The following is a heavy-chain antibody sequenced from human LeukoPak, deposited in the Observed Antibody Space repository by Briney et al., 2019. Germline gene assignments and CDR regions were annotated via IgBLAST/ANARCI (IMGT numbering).Heavy chain of an antibody. CDR1: GFTFSSYW. J-gene: IGHJ4*02. Sequence: PGGSLRLSCAASGFTFSSYWMSWVRQAPGKGLEWVAVISYDGSNKYYADSVKGRFTISRDNSKNTLYLQMNSLRAEDTAVYYCARVGYRVTYYFDYWGQGTLVTVSS. CDR2: ISYDGSNK. D-gene: IGHD4-23*01. V-gene: IGHV3-30-3*01. CDR3: ARVGYRVTYYFDY.